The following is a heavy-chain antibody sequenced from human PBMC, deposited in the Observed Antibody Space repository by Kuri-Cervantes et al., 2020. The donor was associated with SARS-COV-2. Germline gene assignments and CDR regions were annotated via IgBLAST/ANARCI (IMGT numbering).Heavy chain of an antibody. J-gene: IGHJ4*02. D-gene: IGHD6-6*01. CDR3: TRSRPSCYFDY. CDR2: IRSKAYGGTT. V-gene: IGHV3-49*04. CDR1: GFTFGDYA. Sequence: GGSLRLSCTASGFTFGDYAMSWVRQAPGKRLEWVGFIRSKAYGGTTEYAASVKGRFTISRDDSKSIAYLQMNSLKTEDTAVYYCTRSRPSCYFDYWGQGTLVTVSS.